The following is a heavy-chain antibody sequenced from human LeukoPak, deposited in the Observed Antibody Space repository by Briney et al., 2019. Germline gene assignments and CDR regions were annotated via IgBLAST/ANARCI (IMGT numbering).Heavy chain of an antibody. CDR3: ARLFGVVIIGTTNADAFDI. CDR1: GYSISSGYY. D-gene: IGHD3-3*01. Sequence: PSETLSLTCTVSGYSISSGYYWGWIRQPPGKGLEWIGSIYHSGSTYYNPSLKSRVTISVDTSKNQFSLKLSSVTAADTAVYYCARLFGVVIIGTTNADAFDIWGQGTMVTVSS. J-gene: IGHJ3*02. V-gene: IGHV4-38-2*02. CDR2: IYHSGST.